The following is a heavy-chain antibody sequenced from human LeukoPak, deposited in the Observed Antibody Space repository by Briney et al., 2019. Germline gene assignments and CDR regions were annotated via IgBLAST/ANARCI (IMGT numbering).Heavy chain of an antibody. CDR2: IYSNGST. J-gene: IGHJ4*02. D-gene: IGHD3-22*01. CDR1: GGSISRYY. CDR3: ARDHSDSSGYYFDY. Sequence: SETLSLTCTVSGGSISRYYWSWIRRPPGKGLEWIGYIYSNGSTNYNPSLKSRVTISVDTSKNQFSLKLSPVTTADTAAYYCARDHSDSSGYYFDYWGQGTLVTVSS. V-gene: IGHV4-59*01.